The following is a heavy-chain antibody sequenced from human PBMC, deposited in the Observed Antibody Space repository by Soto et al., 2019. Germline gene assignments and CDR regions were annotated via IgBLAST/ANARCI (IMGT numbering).Heavy chain of an antibody. CDR3: ARVHVMVVAGSTFDY. V-gene: IGHV4-38-2*02. D-gene: IGHD6-19*01. CDR2: IYHGGTT. Sequence: SETLSLTCTVSGDSISSGSYWGWIRQPPGEGPEWIASIYHGGTTFYNLSLKSRISISVDTSKNQFSLRLTSVTAADTATYYCARVHVMVVAGSTFDYWGPGTLVTVSS. J-gene: IGHJ4*03. CDR1: GDSISSGSY.